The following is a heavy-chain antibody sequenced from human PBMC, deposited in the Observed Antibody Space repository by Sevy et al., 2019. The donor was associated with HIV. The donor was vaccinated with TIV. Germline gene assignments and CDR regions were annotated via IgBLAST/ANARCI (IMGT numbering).Heavy chain of an antibody. CDR1: GFTFSSYA. CDR2: ISGSGGST. CDR3: AKEGDSSGWYGGAYYFDY. V-gene: IGHV3-23*01. Sequence: GGSLRLSCAASGFTFSSYAMSWVRQAPGKGLEWVSAISGSGGSTYYADSVKGRFTISRDNSKNTLYLQMNSLRAEDTAVYYCAKEGDSSGWYGGAYYFDYWAREPWSPSPQ. D-gene: IGHD6-19*01. J-gene: IGHJ4*02.